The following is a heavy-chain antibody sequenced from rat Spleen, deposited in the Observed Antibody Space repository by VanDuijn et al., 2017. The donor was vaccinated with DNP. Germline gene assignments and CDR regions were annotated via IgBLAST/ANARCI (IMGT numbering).Heavy chain of an antibody. V-gene: IGHV2-6*01. D-gene: IGHD1-9*01. J-gene: IGHJ4*01. CDR3: ARYYGYNYYAMDA. CDR1: GFSLTTYS. CDR2: ISSGGNT. Sequence: QVQLKESGPGLVQPSQTLSLTCTVSGFSLTTYSVSWVRQPPGKGLEWIAAISSGGNTYYNSGLKSRLSISRDTSKSQVFLKMNSLQTEDTAMYFCARYYGYNYYAMDAWGQGTSVTVSS.